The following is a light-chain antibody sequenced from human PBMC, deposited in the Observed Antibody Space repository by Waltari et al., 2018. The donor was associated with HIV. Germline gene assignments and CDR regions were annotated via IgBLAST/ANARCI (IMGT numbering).Light chain of an antibody. J-gene: IGLJ2*01. CDR2: NDS. V-gene: IGLV3-21*02. CDR3: QVWGSKSDII. CDR1: GLRTPM. Sequence: SYALIQPPSMSAATGHPASLTCDRRGLRTPMFHWYQHMSGRAPKVVIFNDSRRPSGTPDRFFGTNSGNTATLTINRVEAGDEADYYCQVWGSKSDIIFGGGTKLTV.